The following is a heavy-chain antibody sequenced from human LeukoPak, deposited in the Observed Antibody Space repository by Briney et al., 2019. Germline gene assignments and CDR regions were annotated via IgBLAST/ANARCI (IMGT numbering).Heavy chain of an antibody. CDR2: IGYNSGSI. D-gene: IGHD1-20*01. CDR3: AKELSVTGMSPPDY. V-gene: IGHV3-9*01. CDR1: GFTLGDYA. Sequence: PGRSLRLSCAASGFTLGDYAMHWVRQAPGKVLEWVSGIGYNSGSIGYADSVRGRFTISRDNARNSLYLQMNSLRAEDTALYYCAKELSVTGMSPPDYWGQGTLLTVSS. J-gene: IGHJ4*02.